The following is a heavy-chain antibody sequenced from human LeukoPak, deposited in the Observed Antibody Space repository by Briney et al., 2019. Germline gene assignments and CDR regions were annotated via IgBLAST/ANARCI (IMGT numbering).Heavy chain of an antibody. CDR2: INDSGDT. CDR3: GRSASFVHFDP. D-gene: IGHD5-18*01. CDR1: GGSISSSSYC. V-gene: IGHV4-39*07. Sequence: SETLSLTCTVSGGSISSSSYCWVWIRQPPGKEREGSGSINDSGDTYYNPSVKSPFTISVDTAKNPFSLKATSVTAPATALDYCGRSASFVHFDPWGQGTLVTVSS. J-gene: IGHJ5*02.